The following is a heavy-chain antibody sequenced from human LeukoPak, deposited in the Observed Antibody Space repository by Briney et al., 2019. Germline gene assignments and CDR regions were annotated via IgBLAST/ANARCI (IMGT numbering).Heavy chain of an antibody. D-gene: IGHD3-10*01. CDR1: GYSFTSYW. CDR3: ARLYYGSGSYSWYYYYYMDV. CDR2: IYPGDSDT. V-gene: IGHV5-51*01. Sequence: KPGESLKISCKGSGYSFTSYWIGWVRQMPGKGLEWMGIIYPGDSDTIYSPSFQGQVTISADKSISTAYLQWSSLKASDTAMYYCARLYYGSGSYSWYYYYYMDVWGKGTTVTVSS. J-gene: IGHJ6*03.